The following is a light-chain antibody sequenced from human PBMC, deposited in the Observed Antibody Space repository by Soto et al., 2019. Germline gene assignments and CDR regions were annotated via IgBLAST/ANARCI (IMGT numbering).Light chain of an antibody. V-gene: IGLV2-14*03. Sequence: QSALTQPASVSGSPGQSIAISCTGTSSVVGGYNYVTWYQQHPGKAPKLMIYDVSSRPSGVSDRFSGSKSGNTASLTISGLQAEDEGDYYCNSYTSSSTYVFGTGTKVTVL. CDR3: NSYTSSSTYV. CDR2: DVS. J-gene: IGLJ1*01. CDR1: SSVVGGYNY.